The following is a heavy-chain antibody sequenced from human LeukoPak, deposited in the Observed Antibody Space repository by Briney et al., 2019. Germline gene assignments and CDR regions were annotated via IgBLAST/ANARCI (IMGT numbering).Heavy chain of an antibody. J-gene: IGHJ4*02. CDR3: ARHYLYGDSSWDS. CDR2: THTNGRT. V-gene: IGHV4-4*09. CDR1: GGTINSHY. D-gene: IGHD4-17*01. Sequence: PSETLSLTCTVSGGTINSHYWSWIRQPPGEGLEWIAYTHTNGRTKYNPSLKSRVTISLDTSKNQFSLNMYSVTAADTAVYFCARHYLYGDSSWDSWGPGNLVTASS.